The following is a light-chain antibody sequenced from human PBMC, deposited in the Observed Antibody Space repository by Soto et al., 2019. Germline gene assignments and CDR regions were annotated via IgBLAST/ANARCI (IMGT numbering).Light chain of an antibody. J-gene: IGLJ1*01. Sequence: QSALTQPASVSGSPGQSITISCTGTSSDVGGYSYVSWYQQNPGKAPKLMIYDVNNRPSGVSYRFSGSKSGNTASLTISGLQAEDEADYYCSSYTSSSTRVFGTGTKLTVL. V-gene: IGLV2-14*01. CDR1: SSDVGGYSY. CDR3: SSYTSSSTRV. CDR2: DVN.